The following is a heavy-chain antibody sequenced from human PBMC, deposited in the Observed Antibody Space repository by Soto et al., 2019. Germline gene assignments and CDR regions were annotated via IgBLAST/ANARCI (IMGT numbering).Heavy chain of an antibody. CDR1: GFTFSSYE. D-gene: IGHD3-10*01. V-gene: IGHV3-48*03. CDR2: ISSSGSTI. Sequence: EVQLVESGGGLVQPGGSLRLSCAASGFTFSSYEMNWVRQAPGKGLEWVSYISSSGSTIYYADSVKGRFTISRDNAKNSLYLQMNSLRAEDTAVYYWALTYRGREYYYYGMGVWGQGTTVTVSS. J-gene: IGHJ6*02. CDR3: ALTYRGREYYYYGMGV.